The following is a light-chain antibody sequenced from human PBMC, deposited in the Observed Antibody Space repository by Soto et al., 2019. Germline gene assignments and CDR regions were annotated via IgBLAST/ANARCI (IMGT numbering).Light chain of an antibody. CDR1: QSISSF. J-gene: IGKJ4*01. V-gene: IGKV3-11*01. Sequence: EIVLTQSPATLSLSPGGSATLSCRASQSISSFLAWYQQKPGQAPRLLIYDASNRATGIPARFSGSGSGTDFTLTISGLEPEDFAVYYCQQRSDLLTFGGGTKVEIK. CDR3: QQRSDLLT. CDR2: DAS.